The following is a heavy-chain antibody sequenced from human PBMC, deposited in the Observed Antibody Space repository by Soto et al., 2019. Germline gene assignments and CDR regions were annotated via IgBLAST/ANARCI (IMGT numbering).Heavy chain of an antibody. CDR2: ISYDGSNK. CDR1: GFTVSSYA. CDR3: ARGRSRDAFDI. J-gene: IGHJ3*02. V-gene: IGHV3-30-3*01. Sequence: GGSLRLSCAASGFTVSSYAVHWVCQAPGKGLEWVAVISYDGSNKYYADSVKGRLTISRDNSKNTPYLQMNSLRAEDTAVYYYARGRSRDAFDIWGQGTRVTV.